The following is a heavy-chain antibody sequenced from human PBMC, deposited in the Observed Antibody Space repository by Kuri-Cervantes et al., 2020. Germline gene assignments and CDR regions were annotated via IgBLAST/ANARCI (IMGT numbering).Heavy chain of an antibody. CDR1: GYTFTSYG. D-gene: IGHD6-19*01. CDR3: ARDYGVYSSGRIDY. V-gene: IGHV1-18*01. CDR2: ISAYNGNT. Sequence: GGSLRLSCKASGYTFTSYGISWVRQAPGQGLEWMGWISAYNGNTNYAQKLQGRVTMTTDTSTSTAYMELRSLRSDDTAVYYCARDYGVYSSGRIDYWGQGTLVTVSS. J-gene: IGHJ4*02.